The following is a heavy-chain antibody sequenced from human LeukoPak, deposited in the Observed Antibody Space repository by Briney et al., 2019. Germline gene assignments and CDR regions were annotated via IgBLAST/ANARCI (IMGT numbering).Heavy chain of an antibody. J-gene: IGHJ4*02. V-gene: IGHV4-59*12. D-gene: IGHD1-14*01. CDR1: GGSISSYY. CDR3: ARHSGTLGYFDY. Sequence: SETLSLTCTVSGGSISSYYWSWIRQPPGKGLEWIGYFYYRGSTNYNPSLKSRVTISLDTSKNQFSLRLRSVTAADTAVYYCARHSGTLGYFDYWGQGTRVTVSS. CDR2: FYYRGST.